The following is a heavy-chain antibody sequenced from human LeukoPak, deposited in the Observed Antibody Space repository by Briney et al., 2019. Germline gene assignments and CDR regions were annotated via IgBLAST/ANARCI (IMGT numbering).Heavy chain of an antibody. D-gene: IGHD1-26*01. J-gene: IGHJ6*02. CDR2: ISSSGSTI. V-gene: IGHV3-11*01. Sequence: GESLRLSCAASGFTFSDYYMSWICQAPGKGLEWVSYISSSGSTIYYADSVKGRFTISRDNAKNSLYLQMNSLRAEDTAVYYCARDLVGATEYYYYGMDVWGQGTTVTVSS. CDR3: ARDLVGATEYYYYGMDV. CDR1: GFTFSDYY.